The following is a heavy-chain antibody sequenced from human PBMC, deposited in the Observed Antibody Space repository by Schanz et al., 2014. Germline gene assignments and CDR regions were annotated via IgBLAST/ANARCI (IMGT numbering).Heavy chain of an antibody. CDR1: GFSVGNKY. Sequence: EVQLVESGGGLVQPGGSLRLSCAASGFSVGNKYMNWVRQAPGKGLEWVSGITGASDHIDYAESVKGRFTISRDNSKNTLYLQMKSLRAEDTAVYFCVSQTGSPNYWGQGTLVTVSS. J-gene: IGHJ4*02. V-gene: IGHV3-66*04. CDR3: VSQTGSPNY. D-gene: IGHD6-13*01. CDR2: ITGASDH.